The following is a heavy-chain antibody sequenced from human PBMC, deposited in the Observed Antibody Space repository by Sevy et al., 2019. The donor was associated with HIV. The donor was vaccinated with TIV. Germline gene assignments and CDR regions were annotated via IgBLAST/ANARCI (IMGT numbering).Heavy chain of an antibody. CDR3: ARIREWLNWFDP. Sequence: SETLSLTCAVSGGSISSGDYSWSWIRQPPGKGLEWIGNIYHSGSTYYNPSLKSRVTISVDKSKNLFSLKLSSVAAADTAVYYCARIREWLNWFDPWGQGALVTVS. CDR2: IYHSGST. J-gene: IGHJ5*02. CDR1: GGSISSGDYS. V-gene: IGHV4-30-2*01. D-gene: IGHD3-3*01.